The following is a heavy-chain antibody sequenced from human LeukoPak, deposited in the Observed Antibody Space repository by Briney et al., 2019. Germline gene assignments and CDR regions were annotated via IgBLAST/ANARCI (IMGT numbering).Heavy chain of an antibody. D-gene: IGHD3-10*01. J-gene: IGHJ4*02. Sequence: SETLSLTCAVYGGSFSGYYWSWIRQPPGKGLEWIGEINHSGSTNYNPSLKSRVTISVDTSKNQFSLKLSSVTAADTAVYYCARETPYGSGSYPFDYWGQGILVTVS. V-gene: IGHV4-34*01. CDR3: ARETPYGSGSYPFDY. CDR2: INHSGST. CDR1: GGSFSGYY.